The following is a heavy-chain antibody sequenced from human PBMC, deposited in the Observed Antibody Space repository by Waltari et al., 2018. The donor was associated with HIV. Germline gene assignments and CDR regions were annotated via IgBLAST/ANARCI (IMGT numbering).Heavy chain of an antibody. CDR3: AKGEGDSSGYWTVPLGY. D-gene: IGHD3-22*01. J-gene: IGHJ4*02. Sequence: EVQLLESGGALVQPGGSLRLSCAASGFTFSSYAVTWVRQAPGKGPEWGSGISRRGGSTYYADSVKGRFIISRDNSKNTVYLQMNRLRAEDTAVYYCAKGEGDSSGYWTVPLGYWGQGTLVTVSS. V-gene: IGHV3-23*01. CDR2: ISRRGGST. CDR1: GFTFSSYA.